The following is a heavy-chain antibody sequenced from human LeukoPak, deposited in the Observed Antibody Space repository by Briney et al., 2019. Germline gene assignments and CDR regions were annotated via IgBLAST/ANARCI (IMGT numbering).Heavy chain of an antibody. CDR3: ARDVWFDY. CDR2: ISSSSSYI. V-gene: IGHV3-21*01. Sequence: GGSLRLSRAASGFTFSSYSMNWVRQAPGKRLEWVSSISSSSSYIYYADSVKGRFTISRDNAKNSLYLQMNTLTVEDTAVYYCARDVWFDYWGQGTLITVSS. CDR1: GFTFSSYS. J-gene: IGHJ4*02. D-gene: IGHD3-16*01.